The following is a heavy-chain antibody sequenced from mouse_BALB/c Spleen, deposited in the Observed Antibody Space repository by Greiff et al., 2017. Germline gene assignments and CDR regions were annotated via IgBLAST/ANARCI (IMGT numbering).Heavy chain of an antibody. CDR2: INPSSGYT. CDR1: GYTFTSYT. V-gene: IGHV1-4*01. CDR3: ARPGYFDY. Sequence: VQLQQSGAELARPGASVKMSCKASGYTFTSYTMHWVNQRPGQGLEWIGYINPSSGYTNYNQKFKDKATLTADKSSSTAYMQLSSLTSEDSAVYYCARPGYFDYWGQGTTLTVSS. J-gene: IGHJ2*01.